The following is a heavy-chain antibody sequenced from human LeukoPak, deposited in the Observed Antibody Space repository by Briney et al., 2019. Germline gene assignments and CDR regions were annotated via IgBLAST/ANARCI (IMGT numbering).Heavy chain of an antibody. J-gene: IGHJ4*02. D-gene: IGHD3-22*01. Sequence: SQTLSLTCTVSGGSISSGGYYWSWIRQHPGKGLEWIGYIYYSGSTYYNPSLKSRVTVSVDTSKNQFSLKLSSVTAADTAVYYCARDDSSGYLPIDYWGQGTLVTVSS. CDR2: IYYSGST. V-gene: IGHV4-31*03. CDR3: ARDDSSGYLPIDY. CDR1: GGSISSGGYY.